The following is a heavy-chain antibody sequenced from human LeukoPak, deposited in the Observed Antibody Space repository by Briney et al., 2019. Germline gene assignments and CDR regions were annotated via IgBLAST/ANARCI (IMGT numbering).Heavy chain of an antibody. CDR2: ISSDGSNK. J-gene: IGHJ4*02. Sequence: GRSLRLSCAASGFTFSSFGMHWVRQAPGKGLEWVAVISSDGSNKYCADSVRGRFTISRDNSKNTLYLQVDSLRAEDTAVYYCAKSHSSGWYYFDYWGQGTLVTVSS. CDR3: AKSHSSGWYYFDY. D-gene: IGHD6-19*01. V-gene: IGHV3-30*18. CDR1: GFTFSSFG.